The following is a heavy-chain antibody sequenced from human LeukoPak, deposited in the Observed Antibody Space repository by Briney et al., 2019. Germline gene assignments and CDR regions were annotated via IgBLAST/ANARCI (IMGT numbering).Heavy chain of an antibody. V-gene: IGHV3-7*05. CDR3: AKFPYGDYVHY. CDR1: GFTFSNFW. J-gene: IGHJ4*02. Sequence: GGSLRLSWAASGFTFSNFWMSWVRQAPGKGLEWVANIKGDGSEKYHVDSVKGRFTISRDNAKNSLYLQMSSLRAEDTAVYYCAKFPYGDYVHYWGQGTLVTVSS. D-gene: IGHD4-17*01. CDR2: IKGDGSEK.